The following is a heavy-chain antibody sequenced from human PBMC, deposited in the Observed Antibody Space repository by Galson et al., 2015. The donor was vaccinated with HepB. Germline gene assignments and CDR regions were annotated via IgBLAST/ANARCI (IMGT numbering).Heavy chain of an antibody. CDR3: AVRALAPPYYDDSSAYYEYFQY. CDR1: GFTFSYYT. Sequence: SLRLSCAASGFTFSYYTMNWVRQAPGKGLEWVSTISRSGSSMYYADSVKGRFTISRDNARNSLYLQMNSLRDEDTAVYYCAVRALAPPYYDDSSAYYEYFQYWGQGTLVTVSS. V-gene: IGHV3-21*01. D-gene: IGHD3-22*01. J-gene: IGHJ1*01. CDR2: ISRSGSSM.